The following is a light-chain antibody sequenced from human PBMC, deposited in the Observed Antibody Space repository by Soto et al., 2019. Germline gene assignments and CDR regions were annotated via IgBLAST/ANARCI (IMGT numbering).Light chain of an antibody. Sequence: EIVLPQSPGSLSLSPGEIATLSCRASQSVSSYLAWYQQKPGQAPRLLIYGASSRATGFPDRFSGSGSGTDFSFTISRLEPEDSALNYCQPYSSPPRTFGQGTKVEIK. V-gene: IGKV3-20*01. CDR3: QPYSSPPRT. CDR1: QSVSSY. CDR2: GAS. J-gene: IGKJ1*01.